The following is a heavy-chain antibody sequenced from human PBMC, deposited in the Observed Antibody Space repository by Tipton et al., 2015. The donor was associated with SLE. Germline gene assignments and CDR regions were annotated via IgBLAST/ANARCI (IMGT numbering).Heavy chain of an antibody. CDR3: ARDKVAVAETFDY. CDR1: GGSFSDYY. V-gene: IGHV4-34*09. D-gene: IGHD6-19*01. J-gene: IGHJ4*02. CDR2: INHSGST. Sequence: TLSLTCAVYGGSFSDYYWSWIRQPPGKGLEWIGEINHSGSTNYNPSLKSRVTISVDTSKNQFSLKLSSVTAADTAVYYCARDKVAVAETFDYWGQGTLVTVSS.